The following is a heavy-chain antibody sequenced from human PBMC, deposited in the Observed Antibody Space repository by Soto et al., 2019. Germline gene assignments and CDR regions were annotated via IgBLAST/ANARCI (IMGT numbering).Heavy chain of an antibody. CDR1: GDTFSSYS. J-gene: IGHJ6*02. V-gene: IGHV1-69*13. CDR3: ARDGSGYRSRASPMDV. Sequence: SVKVSCKASGDTFSSYSISWVRQAPGQGLEWMGGIIPIFGTANYAQKFQGRVTITADESASTAYMELSSLRSEDTAVYYCARDGSGYRSRASPMDVWGQGTTVTVSS. CDR2: IIPIFGTA. D-gene: IGHD3-22*01.